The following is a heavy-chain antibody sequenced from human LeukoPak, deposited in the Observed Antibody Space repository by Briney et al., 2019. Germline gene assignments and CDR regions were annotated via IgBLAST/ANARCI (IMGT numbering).Heavy chain of an antibody. J-gene: IGHJ3*02. CDR1: GYSISSGYY. V-gene: IGHV4-38-2*02. CDR3: ARERNYYGSGSPDAFDI. CDR2: IYHSGNT. D-gene: IGHD3-10*01. Sequence: SETLSLTCTVSGYSISSGYYRDWIRQPPGKGLEWIGNIYHSGNTYYNPSLKSRVTILVDTSKNQFSLKLTSVTAADTAVYYCARERNYYGSGSPDAFDIWGQGTMATVSS.